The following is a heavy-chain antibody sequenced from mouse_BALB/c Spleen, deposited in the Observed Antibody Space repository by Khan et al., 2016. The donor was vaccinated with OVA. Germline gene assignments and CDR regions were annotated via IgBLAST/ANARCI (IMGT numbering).Heavy chain of an antibody. V-gene: IGHV1-69*02. Sequence: QVQLQQPGAELVRPGASVKLSCKASGYTFTNYFINWVKQRPGQGLEWIGNIYPSDGYTTYNQKFKDTATLTVDKSSRTAYMHLSSPTSDDSAVYYCTRHCSSYDAMDYWGQGTSVTVSS. CDR3: TRHCSSYDAMDY. J-gene: IGHJ4*01. CDR2: IYPSDGYT. CDR1: GYTFTNYF. D-gene: IGHD1-1*01.